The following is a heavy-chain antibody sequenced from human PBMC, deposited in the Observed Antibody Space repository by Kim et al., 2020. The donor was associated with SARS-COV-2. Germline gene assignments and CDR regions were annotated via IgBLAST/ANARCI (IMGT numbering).Heavy chain of an antibody. Sequence: DGSLQGRLTFARDNSTNTLYLKLNSLRAEDTAVYYCAKSDTMIVVVIFDYWGQGTLVTDSS. CDR3: AKSDTMIVVVIFDY. V-gene: IGHV3-23*01. J-gene: IGHJ4*02. D-gene: IGHD3-22*01.